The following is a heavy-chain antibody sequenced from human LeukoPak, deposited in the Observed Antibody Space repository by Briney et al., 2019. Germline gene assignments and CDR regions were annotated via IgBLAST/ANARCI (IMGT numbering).Heavy chain of an antibody. J-gene: IGHJ5*02. CDR2: ISGSCGST. D-gene: IGHD6-13*01. CDR1: GFTFSSYA. Sequence: GGSLRLSCAASGFTFSSYAMSWVRQAPGKGLEWVSAISGSCGSTYYADSVKGRFTIPRDNSKNTLYLQMNSLRAEDTAVYYCASKARSPGLLIAAAGRGWFDPWGQGTLVTVSS. V-gene: IGHV3-23*01. CDR3: ASKARSPGLLIAAAGRGWFDP.